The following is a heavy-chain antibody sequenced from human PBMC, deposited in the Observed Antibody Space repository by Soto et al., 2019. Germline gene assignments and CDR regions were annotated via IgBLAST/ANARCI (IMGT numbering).Heavy chain of an antibody. Sequence: EVQLVESGGGLVKPGGSLRLSCAASGFTFSTYSMNWVRQAPGKGLEWVSSISSSSDYIYYADSVKGRFTISRDNAKNSLYLQMNSLRAEDTAVYYGARVGESDYSMDVWGQGTTVTVSS. J-gene: IGHJ6*02. CDR1: GFTFSTYS. CDR2: ISSSSDYI. D-gene: IGHD3-10*01. CDR3: ARVGESDYSMDV. V-gene: IGHV3-21*01.